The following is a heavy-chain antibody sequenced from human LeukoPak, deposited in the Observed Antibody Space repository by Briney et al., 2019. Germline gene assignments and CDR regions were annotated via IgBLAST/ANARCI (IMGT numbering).Heavy chain of an antibody. V-gene: IGHV3-48*02. CDR2: ISSSSSTI. J-gene: IGHJ6*02. CDR1: GFTFSSYS. CDR3: ARDRPRRYYYYYGMDV. Sequence: GGSLRLSCAASGFTFSSYSMNWVRQAPGKGLEWVSYISSSSSTIYYADSVKGRFTISRDNAKNSLYLQMNSLRDEDTAVYYCARDRPRRYYYYYGMDVWGQGTTVTVSS.